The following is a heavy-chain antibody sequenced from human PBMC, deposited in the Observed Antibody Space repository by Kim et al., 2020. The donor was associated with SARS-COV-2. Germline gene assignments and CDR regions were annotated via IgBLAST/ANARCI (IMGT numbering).Heavy chain of an antibody. Sequence: GESLKISCKGSPYSFNNYWIGWVRQMPGKGLEWMGIIYPGDSDTRYSPSFQGQVTISVDTSINTAYLQWISLKASDTAMYYCATDSDNSFGYFFTFDIWGQGSMVTVSS. CDR2: IYPGDSDT. CDR1: PYSFNNYW. J-gene: IGHJ3*02. CDR3: ATDSDNSFGYFFTFDI. V-gene: IGHV5-51*01. D-gene: IGHD5-18*01.